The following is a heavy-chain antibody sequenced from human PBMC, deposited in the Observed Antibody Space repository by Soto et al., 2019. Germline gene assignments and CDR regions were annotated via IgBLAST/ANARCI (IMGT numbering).Heavy chain of an antibody. J-gene: IGHJ4*02. Sequence: GGSLRLSCAASGFTFSSYAMSWVRQAPGKGLEWVSAISGSGGSTYYADSVKGRFTISRDNSKNALYLQMNSLRAEDTAVYYCALLGSYPGSDYWGQGTLVTVSS. D-gene: IGHD1-26*01. CDR1: GFTFSSYA. CDR2: ISGSGGST. V-gene: IGHV3-23*01. CDR3: ALLGSYPGSDY.